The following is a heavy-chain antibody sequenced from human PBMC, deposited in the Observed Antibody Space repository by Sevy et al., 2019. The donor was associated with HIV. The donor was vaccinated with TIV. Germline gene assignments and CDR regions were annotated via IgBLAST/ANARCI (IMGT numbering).Heavy chain of an antibody. CDR2: IYYNGHT. V-gene: IGHV4-39*02. CDR1: GGTIVSSGHY. CDR3: AREAARYDYDYGMDV. Sequence: SETLSLTCSVSGGTIVSSGHYWGWIRQTPGKGLEWIGSIYYNGHTYYNPSLNSRLTISIDTSKNQFSLNLSSVTAADPAIYFCAREAARYDYDYGMDVWGQGTTVTVSS. J-gene: IGHJ6*02. D-gene: IGHD6-6*01.